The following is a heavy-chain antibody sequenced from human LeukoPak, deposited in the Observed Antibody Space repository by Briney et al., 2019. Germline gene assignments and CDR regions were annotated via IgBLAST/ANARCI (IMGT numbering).Heavy chain of an antibody. Sequence: GSLRLSCAASGFTFSSYWMSWVRQAPGKGLEWVANIKQDGSDKYYVDSVKGRFTISRDDAKSSLYLQMNSLRADDTAVYYCAKHGYSSGWPQVPSDYWGRGTLVTVSS. V-gene: IGHV3-7*03. J-gene: IGHJ4*02. CDR2: IKQDGSDK. CDR1: GFTFSSYW. CDR3: AKHGYSSGWPQVPSDY. D-gene: IGHD6-19*01.